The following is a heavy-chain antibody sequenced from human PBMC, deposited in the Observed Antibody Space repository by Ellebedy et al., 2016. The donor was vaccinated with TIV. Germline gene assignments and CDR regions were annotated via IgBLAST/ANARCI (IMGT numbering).Heavy chain of an antibody. CDR2: ISSSGTYI. V-gene: IGHV3-21*01. Sequence: GESLKISXAASGFTFSSYAMNWVRQAPGKGLEWVSSISSSGTYIYYADSVKGRFTISRDNAENSLYLQMNSLTAEDTAVYFCARDPVTFYGWDYWGQGTLVTVSA. J-gene: IGHJ4*02. CDR1: GFTFSSYA. D-gene: IGHD3-10*01. CDR3: ARDPVTFYGWDY.